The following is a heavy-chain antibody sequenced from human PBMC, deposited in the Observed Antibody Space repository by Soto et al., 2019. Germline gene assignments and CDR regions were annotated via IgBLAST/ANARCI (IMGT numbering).Heavy chain of an antibody. V-gene: IGHV3-23*01. J-gene: IGHJ4*02. CDR1: GFTFATDV. D-gene: IGHD6-19*01. Sequence: QPGGSMRLCCAACGFTFATDVLGWVRQAPGKGLEWVSVISPTGDATYYADSVKGRFMMSRDNSENTLYLQMSSLRVEDTAIYYCARRIGVPGVLDYWGQGTLVTVSS. CDR2: ISPTGDAT. CDR3: ARRIGVPGVLDY.